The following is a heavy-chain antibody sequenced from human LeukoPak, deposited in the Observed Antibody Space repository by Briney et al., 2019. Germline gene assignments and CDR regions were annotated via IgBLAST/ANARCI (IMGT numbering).Heavy chain of an antibody. J-gene: IGHJ4*02. CDR3: ARVNGGNLLDY. D-gene: IGHD2-21*01. CDR2: IYSGGST. CDR1: GFTVSSNY. V-gene: IGHV3-53*01. Sequence: PGGSLRLSCAASGFTVSSNYMSWVRQAPGKGLEWVSVIYSGGSTYYADSVKGQFTISRDNSKNTLYLQMNSLRAEDTAVYYCARVNGGNLLDYWGQGTLVTVSS.